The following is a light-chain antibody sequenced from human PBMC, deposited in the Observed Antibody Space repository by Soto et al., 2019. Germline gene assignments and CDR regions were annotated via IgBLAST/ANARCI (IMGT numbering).Light chain of an antibody. CDR3: QQYGSSPLVT. V-gene: IGKV3-20*01. J-gene: IGKJ4*01. Sequence: EIVLTQSPGTLSLSPGERATLSCRASQSVSSSYLAWYQQKPGQAPRLLIYGPSIRATGIPDRFSGSGSGTDFTLTISRLEPEDFAVYYCQQYGSSPLVTFGGGTKVEIK. CDR1: QSVSSSY. CDR2: GPS.